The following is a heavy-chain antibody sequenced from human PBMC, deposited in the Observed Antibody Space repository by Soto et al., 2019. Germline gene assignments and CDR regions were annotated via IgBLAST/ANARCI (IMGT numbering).Heavy chain of an antibody. J-gene: IGHJ5*02. CDR2: SDYSGST. Sequence: QLQLQESGPGLVKPSETLSLTCTVSGGSISSSSYYWGWIRQPPGKGLEWIGSSDYSGSTYYNPSLKIRVTISVDTSTHQFSLKLSSLTAAETAVYYCARLWPESPDYNWFDPWGQGTLVTVSS. V-gene: IGHV4-39*01. CDR3: ARLWPESPDYNWFDP. CDR1: GGSISSSSYY.